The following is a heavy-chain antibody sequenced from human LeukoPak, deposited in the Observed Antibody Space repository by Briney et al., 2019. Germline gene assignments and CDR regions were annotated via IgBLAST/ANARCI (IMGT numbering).Heavy chain of an antibody. V-gene: IGHV1-2*02. CDR3: ARGGGYDFWSGYYETDNWFDP. Sequence: ASVKVSCKASGYTFTGYYMHWVRQAPGQGLEWMGWINPNSGGTNYAQKFQGRVTMTRDTSISTAYMELSRLRSDDTAVYYCARGGGYDFWSGYYETDNWFDPWGQGTLVTVSS. CDR2: INPNSGGT. J-gene: IGHJ5*02. D-gene: IGHD3-3*01. CDR1: GYTFTGYY.